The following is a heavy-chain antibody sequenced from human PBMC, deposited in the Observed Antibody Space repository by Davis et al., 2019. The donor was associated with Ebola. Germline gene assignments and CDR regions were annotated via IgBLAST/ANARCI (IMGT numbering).Heavy chain of an antibody. CDR1: GGTFSSYA. J-gene: IGHJ6*02. CDR2: IIPIFGTA. CDR3: ARDRGFITIFGVLGYGMDV. Sequence: SVKVSCKASGGTFSSYAVSWVRQAPGQGLEWMGGIIPIFGTANYAQKFQGRVTINADKSTSTAYMELSSLRSEDTAVYYCARDRGFITIFGVLGYGMDVWGQGATVTVSS. D-gene: IGHD3-3*01. V-gene: IGHV1-69*06.